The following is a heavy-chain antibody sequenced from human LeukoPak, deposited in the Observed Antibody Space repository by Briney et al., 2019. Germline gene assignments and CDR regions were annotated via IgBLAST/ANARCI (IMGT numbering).Heavy chain of an antibody. J-gene: IGHJ4*02. V-gene: IGHV3-23*01. CDR2: ISGSGGST. CDR3: ARDATPTQLWFRGSFDY. D-gene: IGHD5-18*01. Sequence: GGSLRLSCAASGFTFSSYAMSWVRQAPGKGLEWVSAISGSGGSTYYADSVKGGFTISRDNARNSLYPQMNSLRAEDTAMYYCARDATPTQLWFRGSFDYWGLGALVTVAS. CDR1: GFTFSSYA.